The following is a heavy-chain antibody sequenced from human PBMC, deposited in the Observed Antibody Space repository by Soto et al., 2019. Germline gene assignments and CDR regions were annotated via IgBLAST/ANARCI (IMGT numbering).Heavy chain of an antibody. CDR1: GGSISSSTYY. CDR2: IYYSGST. D-gene: IGHD2-15*01. Sequence: PSETLSLTCTVSGGSISSSTYYWGWIRQPPGKGLEWIGTIYYSGSTYYNASLKSRVTMSVDTSKNQFSLRLSSVTAADTAVYYCATTSGGTTWYRPGGYWGLGTLVTVSS. CDR3: ATTSGGTTWYRPGGY. V-gene: IGHV4-39*01. J-gene: IGHJ4*02.